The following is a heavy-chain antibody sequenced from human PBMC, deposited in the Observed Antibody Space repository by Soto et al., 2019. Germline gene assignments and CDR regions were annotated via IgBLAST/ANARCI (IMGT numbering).Heavy chain of an antibody. CDR1: GGSISSGDYY. J-gene: IGHJ5*02. D-gene: IGHD3-16*01. CDR3: ARSRDDRTQGRNFFDP. Sequence: SETLSLTCTVSGGSISSGDYYWSWIRQPPGKGLEWIGYIYYSGSTYYNPSLKSRVTISVDTSKNQVSLNLDSLTTADTAVYNCARSRDDRTQGRNFFDPWGQGTLVTVSS. V-gene: IGHV4-30-4*01. CDR2: IYYSGST.